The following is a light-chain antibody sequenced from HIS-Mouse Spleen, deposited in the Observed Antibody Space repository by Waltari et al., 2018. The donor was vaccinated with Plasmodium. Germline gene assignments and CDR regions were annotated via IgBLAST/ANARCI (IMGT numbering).Light chain of an antibody. CDR2: QDS. V-gene: IGLV3-1*01. CDR1: KLGDKY. J-gene: IGLJ1*01. Sequence: SYELTQPPSVSVSPGQTASITCSGDKLGDKYACWYQQKPGQSPVLVIYQDSKRPSGIPERFSGYNSGNTATLTISGTQAIDEADYYCQAWDSSTDYVFGTGTKVTVL. CDR3: QAWDSSTDYV.